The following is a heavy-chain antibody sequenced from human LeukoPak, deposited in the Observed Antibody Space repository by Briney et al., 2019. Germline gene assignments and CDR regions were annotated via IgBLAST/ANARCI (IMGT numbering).Heavy chain of an antibody. V-gene: IGHV3-21*01. CDR2: ISSSSSYI. Sequence: GGSLRLSCAASGFTFSSYSMNWVRQAPGKGLDWVSSISSSSSYIYYADSVKGRFTISRDNAKNSLYLQMNSLRAEDTAVYYCARDWNGSGSYYNEPFDPWGQGTLVTVSS. D-gene: IGHD3-10*01. CDR3: ARDWNGSGSYYNEPFDP. CDR1: GFTFSSYS. J-gene: IGHJ5*02.